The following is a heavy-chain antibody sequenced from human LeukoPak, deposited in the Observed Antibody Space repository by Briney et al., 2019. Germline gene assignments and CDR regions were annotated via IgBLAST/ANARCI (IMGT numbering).Heavy chain of an antibody. CDR1: GGSISSYY. V-gene: IGHV4-59*08. D-gene: IGHD2-2*02. CDR2: IYYSGST. J-gene: IGHJ5*02. CDR3: ARLSIVVVPAVIFGWCDP. Sequence: SETLSLTCTVSGGSISSYYWSWIRQPPGKGLEWIGYIYYSGSTNYNPSLKSRVTISVDTSKNQFSLKLSSVTAADTAVYYCARLSIVVVPAVIFGWCDPWGKGTLVTVSS.